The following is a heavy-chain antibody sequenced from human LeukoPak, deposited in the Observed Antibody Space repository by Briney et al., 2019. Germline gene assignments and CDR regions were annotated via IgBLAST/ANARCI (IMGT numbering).Heavy chain of an antibody. Sequence: ASVKVSCKASGYTFTSYAMHWVRQAPGQRLEWMGWINAGNGNTKYSQKFQGRVTITRDTSASTAYMELSSLRSEDTAVYYCARDQPRGYYLPFFDYWSQGTLVTVSS. CDR3: ARDQPRGYYLPFFDY. D-gene: IGHD3-3*01. V-gene: IGHV1-3*01. CDR1: GYTFTSYA. CDR2: INAGNGNT. J-gene: IGHJ4*02.